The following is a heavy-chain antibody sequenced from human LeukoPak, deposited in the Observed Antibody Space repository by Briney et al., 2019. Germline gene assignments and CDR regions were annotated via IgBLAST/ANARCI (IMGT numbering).Heavy chain of an antibody. D-gene: IGHD3-9*01. CDR1: GFTFSSYW. J-gene: IGHJ5*02. V-gene: IGHV3-7*01. CDR2: IKQDGSEK. Sequence: GGSLRLSCAASGFTFSSYWMSWVRQAPGKGLEWVANIKQDGSEKYYVDSVKGRFTISRDNAKNSLYLQMNSLRAEDTAVYYCARRLFDWLLSLSRHPGGFDPWGQGTLVTVSS. CDR3: ARRLFDWLLSLSRHPGGFDP.